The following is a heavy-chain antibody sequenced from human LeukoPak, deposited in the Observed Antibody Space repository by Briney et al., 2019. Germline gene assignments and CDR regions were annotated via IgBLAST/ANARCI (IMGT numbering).Heavy chain of an antibody. CDR2: ISGSGGST. J-gene: IGHJ4*02. Sequence: GGSLRLSCAASGFTFSSYAMSWVRQAPGKGLEWVSAISGSGGSTYYADSVKGRFTISRDNSKNTVYLQMSGLRPEDTAVYYCARAPGGRSWYYFDYWGQGTLVTVSS. D-gene: IGHD6-13*01. V-gene: IGHV3-23*01. CDR1: GFTFSSYA. CDR3: ARAPGGRSWYYFDY.